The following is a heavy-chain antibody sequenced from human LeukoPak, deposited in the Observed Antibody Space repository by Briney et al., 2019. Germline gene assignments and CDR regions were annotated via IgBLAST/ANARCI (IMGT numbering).Heavy chain of an antibody. CDR3: ARGGLGTVTWMFDY. CDR1: GGSFSGYY. J-gene: IGHJ4*02. Sequence: SETLSLTCAVYGGSFSGYYWSWIRQPPGRGLEWIGEINHSGSTNYNPSLKSRVTISVDTSKNQFSLKLSSVTAADTAVYYCARGGLGTVTWMFDYWGQGTLVTVSS. D-gene: IGHD4-11*01. CDR2: INHSGST. V-gene: IGHV4-34*01.